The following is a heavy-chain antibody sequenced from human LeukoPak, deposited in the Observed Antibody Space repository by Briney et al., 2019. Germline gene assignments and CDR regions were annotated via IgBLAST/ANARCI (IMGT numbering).Heavy chain of an antibody. D-gene: IGHD3-10*01. J-gene: IGHJ4*02. CDR1: GYRFTSYW. V-gene: IGHV5-51*01. CDR2: IYPGDSDT. Sequence: GASLQISCKGSGYRFTSYWIGWVRPMPGKGLEWMGIIYPGDSDTRYSPSFQGQVTISADKSINTAYLQWSSLKASDTAMYYCARRWFGELEYYFDYWGQGTLVTVSS. CDR3: ARRWFGELEYYFDY.